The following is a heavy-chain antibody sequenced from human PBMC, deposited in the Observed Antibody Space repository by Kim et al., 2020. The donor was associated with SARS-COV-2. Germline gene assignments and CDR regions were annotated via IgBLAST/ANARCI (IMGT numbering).Heavy chain of an antibody. Sequence: SETLSLTCAVYGGSFSGYYWSWIRQPPGKGLEWIGEINHSGSTNYNPSLKSRVTISVDTSKNQFSLKLSSVTAADTAVYYCARGDRYYYDSNIVRRGASYYYYGMDVWGQGTTVTVSS. J-gene: IGHJ6*02. D-gene: IGHD3-22*01. CDR1: GGSFSGYY. CDR3: ARGDRYYYDSNIVRRGASYYYYGMDV. V-gene: IGHV4-34*01. CDR2: INHSGST.